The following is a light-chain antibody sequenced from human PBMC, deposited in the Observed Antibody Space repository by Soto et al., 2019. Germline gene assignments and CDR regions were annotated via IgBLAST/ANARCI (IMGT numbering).Light chain of an antibody. CDR1: SSNIGSNY. V-gene: IGLV1-47*02. J-gene: IGLJ1*01. CDR3: AAWDDSLSAFYV. CDR2: SNN. Sequence: QSVLTQPPSASGTPGQSVTSSCSGSSSNIGSNYVYWYQQLPGTAPKLLIYSNNQRPSGVPDRFSGSKSGTSASLAISGLRSEDEADYYCAAWDDSLSAFYVFGTGTKVTVL.